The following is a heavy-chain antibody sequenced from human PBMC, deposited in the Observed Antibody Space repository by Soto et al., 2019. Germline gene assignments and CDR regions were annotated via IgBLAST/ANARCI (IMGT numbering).Heavy chain of an antibody. CDR2: IYYGGST. Sequence: ETLSLTCTVSGDSISTDYWSWIRQSPGKGLEWIGFIYYGGSTNYNPSLKSRVTISVDTPKNQFSLKLSSVTAADTAVYYCAKNWNWGSLVHWGQGTLVTVSS. V-gene: IGHV4-59*08. CDR3: AKNWNWGSLVH. J-gene: IGHJ4*02. CDR1: GDSISTDY. D-gene: IGHD7-27*01.